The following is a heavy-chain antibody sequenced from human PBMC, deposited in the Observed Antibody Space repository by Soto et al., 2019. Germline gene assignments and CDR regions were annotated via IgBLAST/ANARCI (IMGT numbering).Heavy chain of an antibody. J-gene: IGHJ6*02. V-gene: IGHV4-34*01. Sequence: SETLSLTCAVYGGSFSGYYWSWIRQPPGKGLEWIGEINHSGSTNYNPSLKSRVTISVDTSKNQFSLKLSSVTAADTAVYYCARGSSYLGITMVRGALDVWGQGTTVTVSS. CDR2: INHSGST. D-gene: IGHD3-10*01. CDR3: ARGSSYLGITMVRGALDV. CDR1: GGSFSGYY.